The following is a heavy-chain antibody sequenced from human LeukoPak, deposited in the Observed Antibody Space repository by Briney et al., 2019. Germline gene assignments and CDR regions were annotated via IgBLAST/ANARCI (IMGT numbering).Heavy chain of an antibody. V-gene: IGHV1-69*13. CDR2: IIPIFGTA. CDR1: GYTFIDYY. CDR3: ARARAGWLQLEY. J-gene: IGHJ4*02. D-gene: IGHD5-24*01. Sequence: SVKISCKVSGYTFIDYYIHWVRQAPGQGLEWMGGIIPIFGTANYAQKFQGRVTITADESTSTAYMELSSLRSEDTAVYYCARARAGWLQLEYWGQGTLVTVSS.